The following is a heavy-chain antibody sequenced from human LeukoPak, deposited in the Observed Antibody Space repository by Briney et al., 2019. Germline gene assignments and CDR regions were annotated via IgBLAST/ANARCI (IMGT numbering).Heavy chain of an antibody. J-gene: IGHJ4*02. CDR1: GGSISSSSYY. V-gene: IGHV4-39*01. D-gene: IGHD1-20*01. CDR3: AGIAGRDLLQFDY. Sequence: PSETLSLTCTVSGGSISSSSYYWGWIRQPPGKGLEWIGSIYYSGSTYYNPSLKSRVTISVDTSKNQFSLKLSSVTAADTAVYYCAGIAGRDLLQFDYWGQGTLVTVS. CDR2: IYYSGST.